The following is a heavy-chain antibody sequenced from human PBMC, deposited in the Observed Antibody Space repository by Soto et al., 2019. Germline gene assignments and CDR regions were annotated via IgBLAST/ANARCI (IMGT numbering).Heavy chain of an antibody. CDR1: GGSISSSSYY. CDR3: SRESYSDSKDY. CDR2: IYYSGNT. D-gene: IGHD3-22*01. J-gene: IGHJ4*02. Sequence: QVQLQESGPRLVKPSQTLSLTCTVSGGSISSSSYYWSWIRQPPGKGLEWIGYIYYSGNTYYNPSLNGRVTMSVDTSKNQFSLKLSSVTAADTAVYFCSRESYSDSKDYWGQETLVTVSS. V-gene: IGHV4-30-4*01.